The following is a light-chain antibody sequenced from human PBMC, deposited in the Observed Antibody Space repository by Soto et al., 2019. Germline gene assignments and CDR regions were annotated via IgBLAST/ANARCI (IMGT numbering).Light chain of an antibody. V-gene: IGKV3-15*01. J-gene: IGKJ4*01. CDR3: QQHNSWPLT. Sequence: EVVMTQSPATLSVSVGERPTLTCRASQSVSSKLAWYQQKPGQAPRVLMYGTSTRATGIPARFSGSGSGTEFTRTISSLQSEDFAVYYCQQHNSWPLTFGGGTKVEIK. CDR1: QSVSSK. CDR2: GTS.